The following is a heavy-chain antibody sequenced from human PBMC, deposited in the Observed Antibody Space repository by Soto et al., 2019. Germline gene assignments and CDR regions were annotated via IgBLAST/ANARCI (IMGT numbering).Heavy chain of an antibody. CDR1: GFTFSYYW. CDR3: ARVGVSQLGAFDI. CDR2: IKQDGNEK. J-gene: IGHJ3*02. V-gene: IGHV3-7*01. Sequence: EVQVVESGGGLVQPGGSLRLSCAASGFTFSYYWMSWVRQAPGKGLEWVANIKQDGNEKYYVDSVKSRFTISRDNAKNSLYLQMNSLRAEDTAVYYCARVGVSQLGAFDIWGQGTMVTVSS. D-gene: IGHD6-6*01.